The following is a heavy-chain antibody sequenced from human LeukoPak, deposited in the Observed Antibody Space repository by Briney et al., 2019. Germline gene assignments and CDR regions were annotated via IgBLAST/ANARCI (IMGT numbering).Heavy chain of an antibody. D-gene: IGHD2-15*01. CDR2: IIGSGGST. CDR3: AKENNPYCNSGTCYPFDY. V-gene: IGHV3-23*01. J-gene: IGHJ4*02. Sequence: QPGGSLRLSCAASGFTFSSYAMSWVRQAPGKGLEWVSGIIGSGGSTHYADSVKGRFTISRDNSKNTLYLQMNSLRVEDTAVYYCAKENNPYCNSGTCYPFDYWGQGTLVTVSS. CDR1: GFTFSSYA.